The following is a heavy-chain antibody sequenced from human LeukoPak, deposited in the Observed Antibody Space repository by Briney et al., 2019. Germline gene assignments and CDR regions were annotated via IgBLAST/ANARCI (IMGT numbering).Heavy chain of an antibody. J-gene: IGHJ5*02. V-gene: IGHV1-2*06. Sequence: ASVKVSCKASGYTFTGYYMHWVRQAPGQGLEWMGRINPNSGGTNYAQKFQGRVTMTRDTSISTAYMELSRLRSHDTAVYYCATGIKYSSGWYPPYNWFDPWGQGTLVTVSS. CDR3: ATGIKYSSGWYPPYNWFDP. CDR1: GYTFTGYY. CDR2: INPNSGGT. D-gene: IGHD6-19*01.